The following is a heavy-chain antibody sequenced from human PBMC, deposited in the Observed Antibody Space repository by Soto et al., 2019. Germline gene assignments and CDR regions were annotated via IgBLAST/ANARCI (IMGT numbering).Heavy chain of an antibody. D-gene: IGHD3-10*01. CDR2: ISSSSSYI. J-gene: IGHJ4*02. Sequence: GGSLRLSCAASGFTFSSYSMNWVRQAPGKGLEWVSSISSSSSYIYYADSVKGRFTISRDNAKNSLYLQMNSLRAEDTAVYYCARATQNYGSGSYLFDYWGQGTLVTVSS. CDR1: GFTFSSYS. CDR3: ARATQNYGSGSYLFDY. V-gene: IGHV3-21*01.